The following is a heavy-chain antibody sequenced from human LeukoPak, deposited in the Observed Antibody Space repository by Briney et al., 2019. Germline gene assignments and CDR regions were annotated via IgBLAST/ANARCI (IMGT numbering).Heavy chain of an antibody. CDR2: ISGSGGST. CDR3: SRPTSVSYVGDSFDV. J-gene: IGHJ3*01. D-gene: IGHD1-26*01. V-gene: IGHV3-23*01. CDR1: GFTFSSYA. Sequence: GGSLRLSCAASGFTFSSYATSWVRHAPGKGLEWVSAISGSGGSTYYADSVKGRFTISRDNSKNTLYLQMNSRRAEDAAVYYCSRPTSVSYVGDSFDVWGQGTMVTVSS.